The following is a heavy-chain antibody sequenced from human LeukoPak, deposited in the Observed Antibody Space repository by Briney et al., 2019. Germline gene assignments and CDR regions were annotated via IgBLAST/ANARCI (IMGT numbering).Heavy chain of an antibody. CDR2: ITSSGTTI. CDR3: ARDLAGYNSFDY. D-gene: IGHD5-24*01. CDR1: GFTFSRYE. V-gene: IGHV3-48*03. Sequence: GGSLRLSCAASGFTFSRYEMNWVRQAPGKGLEWVSYITSSGTTIYYADSVKGRFTVSRDNAKNSLYLQMNSLRAEDTAVYYCARDLAGYNSFDYWGQGTLVTVSS. J-gene: IGHJ4*02.